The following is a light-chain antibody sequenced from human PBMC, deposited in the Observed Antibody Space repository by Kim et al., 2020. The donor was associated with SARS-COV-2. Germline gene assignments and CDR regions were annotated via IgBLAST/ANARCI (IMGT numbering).Light chain of an antibody. CDR1: QSVSSSY. CDR3: QQYGNSPHT. V-gene: IGKV3-20*01. J-gene: IGKJ1*01. CDR2: GAS. Sequence: SPGESATRSCRASQSVSSSYLAWYQQKPGQAPRLRIYGASSRATGVPDRFSGSGSGTDFTLTITRLEPEDFAVYYCQQYGNSPHTFGQGTKVDIK.